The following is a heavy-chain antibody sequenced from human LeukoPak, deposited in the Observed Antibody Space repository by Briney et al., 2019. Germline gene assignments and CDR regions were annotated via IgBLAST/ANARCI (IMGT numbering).Heavy chain of an antibody. CDR1: GFTFSSYE. J-gene: IGHJ4*02. D-gene: IGHD6-13*01. Sequence: PGGSLRLSCVASGFTFSSYEMNWVRQAPGKGLEWVSYISKSDSTKYYADSVKGRFTISRDNSKNTLYLQMNSLRVEDTAVYYCARRWSFDHWGQGTLVTVSS. CDR2: ISKSDSTK. CDR3: ARRWSFDH. V-gene: IGHV3-48*03.